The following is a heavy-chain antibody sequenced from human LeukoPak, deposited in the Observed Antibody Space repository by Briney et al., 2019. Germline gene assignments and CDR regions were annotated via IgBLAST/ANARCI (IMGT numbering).Heavy chain of an antibody. CDR3: AREMGDREFYFDY. CDR1: GGTFSNFA. Sequence: SVKVSCKASGGTFSNFAFSGVRQAPGQGVQWVGRIIPIVDVTSYAQNFKGRGTITADGSTTTAYMELSSLRSEDTAVYYCAREMGDREFYFDYWGQGTLVTVSS. CDR2: IIPIVDVT. J-gene: IGHJ4*02. V-gene: IGHV1-69*04. D-gene: IGHD3-10*01.